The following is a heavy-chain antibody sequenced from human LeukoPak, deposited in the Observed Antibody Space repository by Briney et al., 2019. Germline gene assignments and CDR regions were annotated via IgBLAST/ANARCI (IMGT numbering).Heavy chain of an antibody. J-gene: IGHJ6*02. CDR3: ARSPYYYGMDV. CDR1: GGSISSYY. Sequence: SETLSLTCTVSGGSISSYYWSWIRQPPGKGLEWIGYIYYSGSTNYNPSLKSRVTISVDTSKNQFSLELSSVTAADTAVYYCARSPYYYGMDVWGQGTTVTVSS. V-gene: IGHV4-59*08. CDR2: IYYSGST.